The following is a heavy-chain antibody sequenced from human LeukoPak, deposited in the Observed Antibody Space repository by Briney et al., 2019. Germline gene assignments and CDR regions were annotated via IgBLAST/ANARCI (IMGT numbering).Heavy chain of an antibody. J-gene: IGHJ5*02. D-gene: IGHD3-10*01. Sequence: GESLKISCQASGYSFTSSWIGWARQLPGKGLEWMAIINPGDSDTRYSPSFQGQVTISADKSISTVYLQWGSLKASDTAMYYCARQPGAGWFDPWGQGTLVTVSS. CDR2: INPGDSDT. CDR1: GYSFTSSW. CDR3: ARQPGAGWFDP. V-gene: IGHV5-51*01.